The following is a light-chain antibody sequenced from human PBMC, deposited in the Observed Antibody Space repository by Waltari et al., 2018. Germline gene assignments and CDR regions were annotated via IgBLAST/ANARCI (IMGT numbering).Light chain of an antibody. CDR3: QHDHDSPNS. J-gene: IGKJ2*03. CDR1: QSVSSKY. Sequence: EIVLTQSPGTLSLSPGERATLSCRASQSVSSKYLAWYQQKRGQAPRLLLYAASTRATGIPDRFSGRGSETDFTLTISRLEPEDVAVYYCQHDHDSPNSFGQGTKLDMK. CDR2: AAS. V-gene: IGKV3-20*01.